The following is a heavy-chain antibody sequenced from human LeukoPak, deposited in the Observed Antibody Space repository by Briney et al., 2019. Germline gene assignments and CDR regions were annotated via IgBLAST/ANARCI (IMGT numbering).Heavy chain of an antibody. CDR3: ARDLLYYYGSGSYYYYMDV. Sequence: SVKVSCKASGRSFSSYAIRWVRQAPGEGLEWMGGIIHIFGTANYAQKFQGRVTITADKSTSTAYMELSSLRSEDTAVYYCARDLLYYYGSGSYYYYMDVWGKGTTVTVSS. V-gene: IGHV1-69*06. CDR2: IIHIFGTA. J-gene: IGHJ6*03. CDR1: GRSFSSYA. D-gene: IGHD3-10*01.